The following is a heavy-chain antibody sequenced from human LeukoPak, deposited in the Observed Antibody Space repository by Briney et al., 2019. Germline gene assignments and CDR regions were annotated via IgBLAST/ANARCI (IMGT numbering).Heavy chain of an antibody. D-gene: IGHD6-13*01. Sequence: ASVKVSCKASGYTFTSYGISWVRQAPGQGLEWMGWISAYNGNTNYAQKLQGRVTMTTDTSTSTAYMELRSLRSDDTAVYYCARDIAAARQKYYMDVWGKGTTVTVSS. CDR1: GYTFTSYG. V-gene: IGHV1-18*01. CDR2: ISAYNGNT. J-gene: IGHJ6*03. CDR3: ARDIAAARQKYYMDV.